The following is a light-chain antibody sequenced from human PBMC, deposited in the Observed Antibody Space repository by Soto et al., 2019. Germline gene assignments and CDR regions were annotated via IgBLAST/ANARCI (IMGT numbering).Light chain of an antibody. CDR3: QQYANLTPT. V-gene: IGKV1-33*01. CDR1: HDISNS. J-gene: IGKJ3*01. CDR2: TAA. Sequence: DIQMTQAPSSLSASVGARVTITCQASHDISNSVNWYQQNPGKAPKLLIYTAARLETGVPSRFSERGSGTDFTFTITSMRPEDSATYHCQQYANLTPTSGPENQVDV.